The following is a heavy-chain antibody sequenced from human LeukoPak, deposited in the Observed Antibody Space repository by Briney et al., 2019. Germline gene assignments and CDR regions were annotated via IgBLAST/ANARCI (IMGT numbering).Heavy chain of an antibody. CDR1: GYSISSGYY. D-gene: IGHD3-10*01. Sequence: SETLSLTCTVSGYSISSGYYWGWIRQPPGKGLEWIGSIYHSGSTYYNPSLKSRVTISVDTSKNQFSLKLSSVTAADTAVYYCARHGLLWFGESGAPDWFDPWGQGTLVTVSS. CDR2: IYHSGST. J-gene: IGHJ5*02. CDR3: ARHGLLWFGESGAPDWFDP. V-gene: IGHV4-38-2*02.